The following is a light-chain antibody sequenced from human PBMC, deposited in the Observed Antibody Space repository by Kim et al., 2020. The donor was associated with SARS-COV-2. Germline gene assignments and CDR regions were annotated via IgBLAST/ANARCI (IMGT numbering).Light chain of an antibody. CDR1: SLRSYY. CDR3: NSRDSSGNHPWV. CDR2: GKN. J-gene: IGLJ3*02. V-gene: IGLV3-19*01. Sequence: SSELTQDPAVSVALGQTVRITCQGDSLRSYYASWYQQKPGQAPVLVIYGKNNRPSGIPDRFSGSSSGNTASLTITGAQAEDEADYYCNSRDSSGNHPWVFGGGTQLPVL.